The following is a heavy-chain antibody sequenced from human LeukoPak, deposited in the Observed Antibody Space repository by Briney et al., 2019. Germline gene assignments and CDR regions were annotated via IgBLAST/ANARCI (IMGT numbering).Heavy chain of an antibody. CDR3: AREIDRDDYNRFFDY. J-gene: IGHJ4*02. V-gene: IGHV1-3*01. D-gene: IGHD5-24*01. Sequence: ASVNVSCKASGYSFSTYTMHWVRQAPGQRLEWMGWINAGNGNTKYSQNFQGRVTITRDTSANTAYMEMSSLRSEDTAVYYCAREIDRDDYNRFFDYWGQGTLVSVSS. CDR2: INAGNGNT. CDR1: GYSFSTYT.